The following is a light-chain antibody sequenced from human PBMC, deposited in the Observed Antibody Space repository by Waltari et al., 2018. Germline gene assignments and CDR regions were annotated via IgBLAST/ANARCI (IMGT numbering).Light chain of an antibody. CDR2: DAS. CDR3: PLYGSSPIT. V-gene: IGKV3D-20*01. Sequence: EIVLTQSPATLSLSPGERATLSCGASPSVSSSYLAWYQQKPGLASRLRNYDASSRASGIPERFSGRGSGAAFTITSSRLEPEDFAVYYCPLYGSSPITFGQGTRLETK. J-gene: IGKJ5*01. CDR1: PSVSSSY.